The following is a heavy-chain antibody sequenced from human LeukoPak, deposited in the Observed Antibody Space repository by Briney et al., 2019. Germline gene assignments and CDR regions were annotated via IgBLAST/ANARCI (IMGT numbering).Heavy chain of an antibody. J-gene: IGHJ4*02. CDR3: ARTSYCSGGSCPLLY. V-gene: IGHV4-30-4*01. D-gene: IGHD2-15*01. Sequence: SETLSLTCTVSGGSISSGGYYWSWIRQPPGKGLEWIGYIYYSGSTYYNPSLKSRVTISVDTSKNQFSLKLSSVTAADTAVYYCARTSYCSGGSCPLLYWGQGTLVTVSS. CDR1: GGSISSGGYY. CDR2: IYYSGST.